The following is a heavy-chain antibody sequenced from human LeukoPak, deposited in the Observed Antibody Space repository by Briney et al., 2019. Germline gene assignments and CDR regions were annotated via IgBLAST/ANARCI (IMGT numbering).Heavy chain of an antibody. D-gene: IGHD2-2*01. V-gene: IGHV4-30-2*01. CDR2: IYHSGST. Sequence: SQTLSLTCAVSGGSISSGGYSWSWIRQPPGKGLEWIGYIYHSGSTYYNPSLKSRVTISVDRSKNQFSLKLSSVTAADTAVYYCARGISYCSSTSCFWFDPWGQGTLVTVSS. CDR3: ARGISYCSSTSCFWFDP. CDR1: GGSISSGGYS. J-gene: IGHJ5*02.